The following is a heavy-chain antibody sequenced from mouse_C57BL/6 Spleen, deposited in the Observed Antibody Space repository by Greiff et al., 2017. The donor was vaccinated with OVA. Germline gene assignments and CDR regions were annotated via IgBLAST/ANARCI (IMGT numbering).Heavy chain of an antibody. CDR3: ASLYYGYDWFAY. D-gene: IGHD2-2*01. CDR1: GFTFSDYG. Sequence: EVKVEESGGGLVQPGGSLKLSCAASGFTFSDYGMAWVRQAPRKGPEWVAFISNLAYSIYYADTVTGRFTISRENAKNTLYLEMSSLRSEDTAMYYCASLYYGYDWFAYWGQGTLVTVSA. CDR2: ISNLAYSI. V-gene: IGHV5-15*04. J-gene: IGHJ3*01.